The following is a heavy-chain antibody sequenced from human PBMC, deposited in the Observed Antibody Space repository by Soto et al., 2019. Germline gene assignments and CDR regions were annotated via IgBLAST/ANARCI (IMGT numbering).Heavy chain of an antibody. CDR1: GLTFSSYA. CDR3: ARGLVVVVAATDDAFDI. CDR2: ISGSGGST. V-gene: IGHV3-23*01. Sequence: GSLRLSCAASGLTFSSYAMSWVRQAPGKGLEWVSAISGSGGSTYYADSVKGRFTISRDNSKNTLYLQMNSLRAEDTAVYYCARGLVVVVAATDDAFDIWGQGTMVTVSS. J-gene: IGHJ3*02. D-gene: IGHD2-15*01.